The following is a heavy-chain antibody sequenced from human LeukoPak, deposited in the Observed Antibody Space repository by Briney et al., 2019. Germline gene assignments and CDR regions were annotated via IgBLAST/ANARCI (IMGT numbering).Heavy chain of an antibody. D-gene: IGHD3-22*01. CDR1: GFTFSSYS. CDR3: ARETYYYDSSGYYFDY. V-gene: IGHV3-21*04. J-gene: IGHJ4*02. CDR2: ISSSSSYI. Sequence: GGSLRLSCAASGFTFSSYSMNWVRQAPGKGLEWVSSISSSSSYIYYADSVKGRFTISRDNAKNSLYLQMNSLRAEDTAVYYCARETYYYDSSGYYFDYWGQGTLVTVSS.